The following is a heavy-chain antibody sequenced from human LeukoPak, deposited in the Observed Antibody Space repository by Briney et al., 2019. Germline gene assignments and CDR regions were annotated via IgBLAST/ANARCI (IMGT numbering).Heavy chain of an antibody. CDR3: AKDNGRQKWLLDY. Sequence: QPGGSLRLSCAAAGFTVSSNYMSWVRQAPGKGLEWVSVIYSGGNTYYADSVKGRFTISRDNSKNTLYLQMNSLRAQDTAVYYCAKDNGRQKWLLDYWGQGTLVTVSS. V-gene: IGHV3-66*01. CDR1: GFTVSSNY. J-gene: IGHJ4*02. CDR2: IYSGGNT. D-gene: IGHD3-22*01.